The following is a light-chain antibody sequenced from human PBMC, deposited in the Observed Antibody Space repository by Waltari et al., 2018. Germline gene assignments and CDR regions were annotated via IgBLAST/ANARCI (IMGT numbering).Light chain of an antibody. CDR2: KAS. CDR1: QTISSW. V-gene: IGKV1-5*03. Sequence: DIQMTQTPSTLSASVGDRVTITCRASQTISSWLAWYQRKPGKAPNLLIYKASSLESGVPSRFSGSGSGTEFTLTISGLQPDDFGTYYCQQYNSYSYTFGQGTKLEIK. CDR3: QQYNSYSYT. J-gene: IGKJ2*01.